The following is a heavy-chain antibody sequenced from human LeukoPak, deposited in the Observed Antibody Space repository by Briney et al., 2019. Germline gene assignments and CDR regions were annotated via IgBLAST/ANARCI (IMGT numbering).Heavy chain of an antibody. D-gene: IGHD1-7*01. CDR1: GFTFSSYA. J-gene: IGHJ4*02. Sequence: GGSLRLSCAASGFTFSSYAMHWVRQAPGKGLEYVSGISGNGLSSYYAISVKGRFIISRDNSKNTLYLQTGSLKTEDMAVYYCARSTEGTAHFDYWGQGTLVIVSS. V-gene: IGHV3-64*01. CDR2: ISGNGLSS. CDR3: ARSTEGTAHFDY.